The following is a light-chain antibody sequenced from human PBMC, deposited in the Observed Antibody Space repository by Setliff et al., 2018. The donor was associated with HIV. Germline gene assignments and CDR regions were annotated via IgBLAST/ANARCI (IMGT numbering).Light chain of an antibody. V-gene: IGLV2-14*03. CDR3: ISYTTTNTGV. J-gene: IGLJ2*01. Sequence: QSALTQPASMSGSPGQSIIISCTGTSSDVGGYNYVSWYQQHPGKAPKLLIYDVNKRPSGVSNRFSGSKSGNKASLTISGLQAEDEADYYCISYTTTNTGVFGGGTKGTVL. CDR2: DVN. CDR1: SSDVGGYNY.